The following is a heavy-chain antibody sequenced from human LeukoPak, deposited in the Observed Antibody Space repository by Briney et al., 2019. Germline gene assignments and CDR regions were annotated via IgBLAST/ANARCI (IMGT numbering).Heavy chain of an antibody. D-gene: IGHD3-16*02. CDR1: GFTFSSYA. CDR2: ISYDGSNK. J-gene: IGHJ6*02. V-gene: IGHV3-30-3*01. CDR3: ARDIVEWHYYGMDV. Sequence: GGSLRLSCAASGFTFSSYAMHWVRQAPGKGLEWVAVISYDGSNKYYADSVKGRFTISRDNSKNTLYLQMNSLRAEDTAVYYCARDIVEWHYYGMDVWGQGTTVTVSS.